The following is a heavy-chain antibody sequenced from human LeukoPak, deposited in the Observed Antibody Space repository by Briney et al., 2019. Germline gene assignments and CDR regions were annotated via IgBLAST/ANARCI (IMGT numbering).Heavy chain of an antibody. CDR1: GFTFSDYY. V-gene: IGHV3-11*01. CDR2: ISSSGSTI. D-gene: IGHD3-10*01. J-gene: IGHJ3*02. Sequence: GGSLRLSCAASGFTFSDYYMSWIRQAPGKGLEWVSYISSSGSTIYYADSVKGRFTISRDNSKNTLYLQMNSLRAEDTAVYYCAKGVWFGELNAFDIWGQGTMVTVSS. CDR3: AKGVWFGELNAFDI.